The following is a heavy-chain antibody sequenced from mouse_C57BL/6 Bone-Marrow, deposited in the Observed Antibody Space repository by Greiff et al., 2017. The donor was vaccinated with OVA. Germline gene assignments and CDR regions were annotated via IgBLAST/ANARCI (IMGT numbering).Heavy chain of an antibody. CDR2: INPNYGTT. V-gene: IGHV1-39*01. D-gene: IGHD4-1*01. Sequence: EVQLQESGPELVKPGASVKISCKASGYSFTDYNMNWVKQSNGKSLEWIGVINPNYGTTSYNQKFKGKATLTVDQSSSTAYMQLNSLTSEDSAVYYCARSANWDRYYYAMDYWGQGTSVTVSS. CDR3: ARSANWDRYYYAMDY. J-gene: IGHJ4*01. CDR1: GYSFTDYN.